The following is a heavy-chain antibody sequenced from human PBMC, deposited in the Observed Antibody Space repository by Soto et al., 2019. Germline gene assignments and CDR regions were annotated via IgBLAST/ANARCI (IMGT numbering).Heavy chain of an antibody. D-gene: IGHD6-6*01. V-gene: IGHV3-33*01. CDR1: GFTFSSYG. CDR3: ARDRLTIAARPFYFDY. J-gene: IGHJ4*02. Sequence: PVGSLRLSCAASGFTFSSYGMHWVRQAPGKGLEWVAVIWYDGSNKYYADSVKGRFTISRDNSKNTLYLQMNSLRAEDTAVYYCARDRLTIAARPFYFDYWGQGTLVTVS. CDR2: IWYDGSNK.